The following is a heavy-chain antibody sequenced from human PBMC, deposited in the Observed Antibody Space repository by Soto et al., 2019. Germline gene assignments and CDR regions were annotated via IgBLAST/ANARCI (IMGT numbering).Heavy chain of an antibody. CDR3: ASWVHSLNY. D-gene: IGHD2-15*01. CDR1: GFTFSDSW. CDR2: LNQDGSER. J-gene: IGHJ4*02. Sequence: ESGGGLVQPGGSLRLSCVTSGFTFSDSWMNWVRQAPGKGLEWVANLNQDGSERKYVDSVKGRFTISRDNARNSVYLQIDNLSTEDTAVYYCASWVHSLNYWGQGTLVTVSS. V-gene: IGHV3-7*01.